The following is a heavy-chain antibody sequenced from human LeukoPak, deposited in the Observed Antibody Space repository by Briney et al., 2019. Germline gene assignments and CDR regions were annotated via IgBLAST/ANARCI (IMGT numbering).Heavy chain of an antibody. CDR2: MYSSGTT. Sequence: PGGSLRLSCAASGFTFSSYAMHWVRQAPGKGLEWVAVMYSSGTTYYSDSVKGRFTISRDNSKNTLYLQMNSLRAEDTAVYYCARSEYSSIEHFDYWGQGTLVTVSS. V-gene: IGHV3-66*01. CDR1: GFTFSSYA. D-gene: IGHD6-6*01. J-gene: IGHJ4*02. CDR3: ARSEYSSIEHFDY.